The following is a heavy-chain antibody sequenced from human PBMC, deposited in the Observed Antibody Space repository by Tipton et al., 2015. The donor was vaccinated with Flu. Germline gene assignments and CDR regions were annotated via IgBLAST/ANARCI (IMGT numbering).Heavy chain of an antibody. CDR1: GGSISSGSYY. CDR3: ARSKYPPQGGVVDDY. CDR2: IYTSGST. D-gene: IGHD3-3*01. J-gene: IGHJ4*02. Sequence: TLSLTCTVSGGSISSGSYYWSWIRRPAGKGLEWIGRIYTSGSTNYNPSLKSRVTISVDTSKNQFSLKLSSVTAADTAVYYCARSKYPPQGGVVDDYWGRGTLVTVSS. V-gene: IGHV4-61*02.